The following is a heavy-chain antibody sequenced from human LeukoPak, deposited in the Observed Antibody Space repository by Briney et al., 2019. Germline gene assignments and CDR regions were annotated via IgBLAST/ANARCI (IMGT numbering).Heavy chain of an antibody. CDR3: TTGWELLAIDY. Sequence: GGSLRLSCAASGFTFSNAWMNWVRQAPGKGLEWDGRIKSKTDGGTTHYAAPVKGRFTISRDDSKNTLYLRMNSLRTEDTAVYYCTTGWELLAIDYWGQGTLVTVSS. CDR1: GFTFSNAW. CDR2: IKSKTDGGTT. D-gene: IGHD1-26*01. J-gene: IGHJ4*02. V-gene: IGHV3-15*07.